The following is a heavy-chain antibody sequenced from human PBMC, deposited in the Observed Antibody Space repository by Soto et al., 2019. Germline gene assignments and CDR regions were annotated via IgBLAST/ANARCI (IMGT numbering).Heavy chain of an antibody. CDR1: GASLDGYY. CDR2: NNLSGTS. D-gene: IGHD3-10*01. J-gene: IGHJ5*02. Sequence: QAQLHQWGAGLVKASETLTLTCGVYGASLDGYYWNWIRQSPGKGLEWIGENNLSGTSSFNPSLRGRVTIEFDKSKGQFSLKMTSVTAADTAVYYCARGQRYFGAGSRDWFDPWGQGTLVTVSS. CDR3: ARGQRYFGAGSRDWFDP. V-gene: IGHV4-34*01.